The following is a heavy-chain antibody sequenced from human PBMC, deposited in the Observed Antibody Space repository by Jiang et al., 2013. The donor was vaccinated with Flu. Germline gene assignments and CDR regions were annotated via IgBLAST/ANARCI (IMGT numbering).Heavy chain of an antibody. CDR3: ARASDSRYFDWLPFDY. J-gene: IGHJ4*02. CDR1: GYTFTSYY. D-gene: IGHD3-9*01. V-gene: IGHV1-46*01. Sequence: GAEVKKPGASVKVSCKASGYTFTSYYMHWVRQAPGQGLEWMGIINPSGGSTSYAQKFQGRVTMTRDTSTSTVYMELSSLRSEDTAVYYCARASDSRYFDWLPFDYWGQGTLVTVSS. CDR2: INPSGGST.